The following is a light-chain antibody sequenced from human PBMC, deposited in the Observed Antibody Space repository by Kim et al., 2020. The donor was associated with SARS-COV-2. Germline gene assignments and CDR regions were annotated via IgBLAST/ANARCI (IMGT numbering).Light chain of an antibody. J-gene: IGKJ4*01. CDR2: GAS. CDR3: YQYSDWPLT. Sequence: EIVMTQSPATLSVSPGERAALSCRASQSVSSNLAWYQQKPGQAPRLLIYGASTRATDIPARFSGSGSGTEFPLTISSLQSEDFAVYYCYQYSDWPLTFGGGTKLEI. CDR1: QSVSSN. V-gene: IGKV3-15*01.